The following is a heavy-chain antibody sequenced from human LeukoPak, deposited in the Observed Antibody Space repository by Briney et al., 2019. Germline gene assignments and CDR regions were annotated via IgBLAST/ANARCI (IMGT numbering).Heavy chain of an antibody. CDR3: AREMGAATTYFDY. Sequence: GGSLRLSCAASGFTVTSNYMSWVRQAPEKGLEWVSVLYSGGKTYYANSAKGRFTISRDSSTNTLHLQMESLRAEDTAVYYCAREMGAATTYFDYWGQGTPVIVSS. V-gene: IGHV3-53*01. J-gene: IGHJ4*02. D-gene: IGHD1-1*01. CDR2: LYSGGKT. CDR1: GFTVTSNY.